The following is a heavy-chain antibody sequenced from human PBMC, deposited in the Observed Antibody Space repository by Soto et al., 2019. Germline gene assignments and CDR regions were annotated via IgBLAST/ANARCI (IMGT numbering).Heavy chain of an antibody. CDR3: ARDNSDSGGYYYFDY. V-gene: IGHV3-33*01. J-gene: IGHJ4*02. CDR1: GFSFSTYG. D-gene: IGHD3-22*01. Sequence: SLRLSCAASGFSFSTYGMHWVRQAPGKGLECVAVIWFDGSNKQYADSVKGRFTISRDNSKNTLYLQMNSLIVEDTAVYYCARDNSDSGGYYYFDYRGQGTLVTVSS. CDR2: IWFDGSNK.